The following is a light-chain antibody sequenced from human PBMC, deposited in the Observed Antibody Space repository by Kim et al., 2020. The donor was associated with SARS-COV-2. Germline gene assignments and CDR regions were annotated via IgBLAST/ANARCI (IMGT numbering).Light chain of an antibody. CDR3: QQYDTLPLS. CDR2: DAT. CDR1: QDITTD. Sequence: DIQMTQSTSSLSASIGDRVSITCQASQDITTDLTWYQHKPGRAPRLLIYDATTLETGVPPRFSGTGSGKDFTFTISNLQPEDGGTYYCQQYDTLPLSFGGGTKLEI. J-gene: IGKJ4*01. V-gene: IGKV1-33*01.